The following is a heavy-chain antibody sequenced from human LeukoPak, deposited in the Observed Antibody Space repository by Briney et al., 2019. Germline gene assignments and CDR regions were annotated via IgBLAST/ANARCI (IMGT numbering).Heavy chain of an antibody. Sequence: SETLSLTCTVSGGSISSSSYYWGWIRQPPGKGLEWIGSIYCSGSTYYNPSLKSRVTISVDTSKNQFSLKLSSVTAADTAVYYCARGVYYDSSGSNWFDPWGQGTLVTVSS. CDR2: IYCSGST. CDR1: GGSISSSSYY. CDR3: ARGVYYDSSGSNWFDP. V-gene: IGHV4-39*07. D-gene: IGHD3-22*01. J-gene: IGHJ5*02.